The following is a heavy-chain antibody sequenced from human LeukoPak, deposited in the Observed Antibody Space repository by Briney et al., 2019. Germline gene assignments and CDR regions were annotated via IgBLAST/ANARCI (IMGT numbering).Heavy chain of an antibody. Sequence: PGRSLRLSCAASGFIFDDYAMHWVRQAPGKGLEWVSGISWNSGSIGYADSVKGRFTISRDNSKDTVCLQMNSLRAEDTAVYYCARDRGGFWGQGTLVTVSS. V-gene: IGHV3-9*01. CDR3: ARDRGGF. CDR2: ISWNSGSI. D-gene: IGHD3-16*01. CDR1: GFIFDDYA. J-gene: IGHJ4*02.